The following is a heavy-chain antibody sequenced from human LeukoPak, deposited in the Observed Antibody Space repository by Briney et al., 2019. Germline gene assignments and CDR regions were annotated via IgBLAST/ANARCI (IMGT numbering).Heavy chain of an antibody. V-gene: IGHV1-2*02. D-gene: IGHD6-13*01. CDR3: ARDKVKYSSSSFFDY. Sequence: ASVKVSCKASGYTFTGYYMHWVRQAPGQGLEWMGWINPNSGGTNYAQKFQGRVTMTRDTSISTAYVELSRLRSDDTAVYYCARDKVKYSSSSFFDYWGQGTLVTVSS. J-gene: IGHJ4*02. CDR2: INPNSGGT. CDR1: GYTFTGYY.